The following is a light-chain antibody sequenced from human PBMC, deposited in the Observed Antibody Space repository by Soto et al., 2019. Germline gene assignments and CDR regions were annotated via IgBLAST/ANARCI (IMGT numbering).Light chain of an antibody. V-gene: IGKV3-15*01. J-gene: IGKJ2*01. CDR2: SAS. CDR1: QSVSSS. Sequence: EVVMTQSPATLSVFPGESVTLSCRASQSVSSSLAWYQQKPGQAPRLLIYSASTRATGIPARFSGSGSGTEFTLTISSLESEDFAVYYCQQYINGYTFGQGTKLEIK. CDR3: QQYINGYT.